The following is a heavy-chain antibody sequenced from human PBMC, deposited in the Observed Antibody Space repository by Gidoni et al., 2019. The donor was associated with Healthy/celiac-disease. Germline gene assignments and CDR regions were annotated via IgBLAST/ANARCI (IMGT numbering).Heavy chain of an antibody. V-gene: IGHV3-43*01. CDR1: GFTFDDYT. D-gene: IGHD3-3*01. Sequence: EVQLVESGGVVVQPGGSLRLSCAASGFTFDDYTMHWVRQAPGKGLEWVSLISWDGGSTYYADSVKGRFTISRDNSKNSLYLQMNSLRTEDTALYYCAKGGGVYDFWSGYYLDYWGQGTLVTVSS. CDR2: ISWDGGST. CDR3: AKGGGVYDFWSGYYLDY. J-gene: IGHJ4*02.